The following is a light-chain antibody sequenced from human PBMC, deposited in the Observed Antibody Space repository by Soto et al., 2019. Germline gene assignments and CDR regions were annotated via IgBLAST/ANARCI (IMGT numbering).Light chain of an antibody. Sequence: DIEMTLAPSSRSATVRDRVTITCLASQGISNYLAWYQQKPGKVPKLLIYAASTLQSGVPSRFSGSGSGTDFTLTISSLQPEDVATYYCQKYNSAPQTFGQGSKVDIK. J-gene: IGKJ1*01. CDR2: AAS. CDR1: QGISNY. CDR3: QKYNSAPQT. V-gene: IGKV1-27*01.